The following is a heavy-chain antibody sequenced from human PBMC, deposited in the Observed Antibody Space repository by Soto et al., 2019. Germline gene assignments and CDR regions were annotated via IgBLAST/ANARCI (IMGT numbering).Heavy chain of an antibody. J-gene: IGHJ4*02. D-gene: IGHD3-3*01. CDR1: GYTFTSYA. Sequence: ASVKVSCKASGYTFTSYAMHWVRQAPGQRLEWMGWINAGNGNTKYSQKFQGRVTITRDTSASTAYMELSSLRSEDTAVYYCARAVVFWSQIDYWGQGTLVTVSS. V-gene: IGHV1-3*01. CDR3: ARAVVFWSQIDY. CDR2: INAGNGNT.